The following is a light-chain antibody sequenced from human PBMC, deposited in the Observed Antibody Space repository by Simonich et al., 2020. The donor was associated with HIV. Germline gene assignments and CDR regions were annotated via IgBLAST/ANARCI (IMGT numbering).Light chain of an antibody. CDR1: QSVSSD. Sequence: EIVLTQSPATLSLSPGERATPPCRARQSVSSDSAGYQQKLGQEPRLLIYDASNRAPGIPAMFSGSGSGTDFTLTISSLEPEDYAVYYCKQRSNYPITFGQGTRLEIK. CDR3: KQRSNYPIT. V-gene: IGKV3-11*01. CDR2: DAS. J-gene: IGKJ5*01.